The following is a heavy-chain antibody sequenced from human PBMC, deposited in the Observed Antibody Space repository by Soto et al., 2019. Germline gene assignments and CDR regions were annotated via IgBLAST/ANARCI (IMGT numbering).Heavy chain of an antibody. CDR2: ISAYNGNT. D-gene: IGHD2-8*01. CDR1: GYTFTSYG. CDR3: ARLMVYAIVEGWFDP. J-gene: IGHJ5*02. Sequence: QVQLVQSGAEVKKPGASVKVSCKASGYTFTSYGISWVRQAPGQGLEWMGWISAYNGNTNYAQKLQGRVTMTTDTSTSRAYMELRSLRSDDTAVYYCARLMVYAIVEGWFDPWGQGTLVTVSS. V-gene: IGHV1-18*01.